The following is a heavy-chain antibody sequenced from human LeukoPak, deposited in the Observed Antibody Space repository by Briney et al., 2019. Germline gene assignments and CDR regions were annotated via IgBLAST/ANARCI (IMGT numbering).Heavy chain of an antibody. D-gene: IGHD3-22*01. J-gene: IGHJ4*02. CDR2: INHSGST. V-gene: IGHV4-34*01. CDR3: ASYDSSGYYYGY. CDR1: GGSFSGYY. Sequence: SETLSLTCAVYGGSFSGYYWSWIRQPPGKGLEWIGEINHSGSTNYNPSLKSRVTISVDTSKNQFSLKLSSVTAADTAVYYCASYDSSGYYYGYWGQGTLVTVPS.